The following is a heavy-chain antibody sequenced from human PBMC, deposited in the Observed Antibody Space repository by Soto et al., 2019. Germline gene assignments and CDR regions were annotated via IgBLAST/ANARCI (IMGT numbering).Heavy chain of an antibody. Sequence: QVQLQQWGAGLLKPSETLSLTCAVYGGSFSGYYWSWIRQPPGKGLEWIGEINHSGSTNYNPSLKSRVTISVDTSKNQFSLKLSSVTAADTAVYYCARADIVVVPAAKIRYYFDYWGQGTLVTVSS. D-gene: IGHD2-2*01. CDR3: ARADIVVVPAAKIRYYFDY. J-gene: IGHJ4*02. V-gene: IGHV4-34*01. CDR1: GGSFSGYY. CDR2: INHSGST.